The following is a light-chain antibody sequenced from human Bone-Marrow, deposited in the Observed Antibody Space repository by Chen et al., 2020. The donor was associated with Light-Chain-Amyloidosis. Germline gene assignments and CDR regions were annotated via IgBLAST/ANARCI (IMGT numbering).Light chain of an antibody. CDR3: QQYYSTPYT. Sequence: DIVMTQSPDSLAVTLGERATINCKSSESLLYRSNNKNYLGWYQQKTGQSPKLLMYWASTRESGVPDRFSGGGSGTDFTLTVSSLQAEDVAVYYCQQYYSTPYTFGQGTKLEIQ. V-gene: IGKV4-1*01. CDR1: ESLLYRSNNKNY. J-gene: IGKJ2*01. CDR2: WAS.